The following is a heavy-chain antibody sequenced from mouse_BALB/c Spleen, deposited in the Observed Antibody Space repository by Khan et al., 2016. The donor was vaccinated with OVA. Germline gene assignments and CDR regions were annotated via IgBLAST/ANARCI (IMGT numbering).Heavy chain of an antibody. J-gene: IGHJ2*01. Sequence: QVQLKESGPGLVAPSQSLSITCTVSGFSLTDYGVNWVRQPPGKGLEWLGMIWGDGSTDYNSALQSRLSINKENSKSKVFLKMNSLQTDDTARYDCAINDDGSSYYFDYWGQGTTLTVSS. CDR2: IWGDGST. CDR1: GFSLTDYG. CDR3: AINDDGSSYYFDY. V-gene: IGHV2-6-7*01. D-gene: IGHD1-1*01.